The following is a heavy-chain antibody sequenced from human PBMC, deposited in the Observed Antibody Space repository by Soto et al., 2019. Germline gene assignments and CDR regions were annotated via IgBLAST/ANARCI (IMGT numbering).Heavy chain of an antibody. CDR1: DHSVTSVSHY. V-gene: IGHV4-61*01. D-gene: IGHD3-10*01. J-gene: IGHJ6*02. Sequence: PSEGLSLTRPVSDHSVTSVSHYCSWIRQAPGKGLEWIGYIYYSGSADYNPSLGSRVTISIDTSKNQFSLKLTSVTAADTAVYYCARGVGFGYYYYHMDLWGQGTTVTV. CDR2: IYYSGSA. CDR3: ARGVGFGYYYYHMDL.